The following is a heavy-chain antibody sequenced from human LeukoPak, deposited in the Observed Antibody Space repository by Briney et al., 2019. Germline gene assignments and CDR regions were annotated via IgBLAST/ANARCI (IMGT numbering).Heavy chain of an antibody. V-gene: IGHV3-74*01. CDR2: INSDGGST. D-gene: IGHD3-22*01. CDR1: GFTFSSYW. J-gene: IGHJ3*02. Sequence: GGSLRLSCAASGFTFSSYWMHWVRQAPGKGLVWVSRINSDGGSTSYADSVKGRFTISRDNAKNTLYLQMNSLRAEDTAVYYCTREKDYYDSSGYYRDAFDIWGQGTKVTASS. CDR3: TREKDYYDSSGYYRDAFDI.